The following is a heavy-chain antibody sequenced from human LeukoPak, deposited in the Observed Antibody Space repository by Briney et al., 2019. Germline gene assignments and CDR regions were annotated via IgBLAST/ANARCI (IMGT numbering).Heavy chain of an antibody. Sequence: SETLSLTCTVSGGSISSYHWSWIRQSPGKGLEWMGYIQYSGSTNRNPSLKSRVTISVDTSKNQFTLKLSSVTAADTAVYYCASLIYDSSGYYFDKWGQETLVTVSS. V-gene: IGHV4-59*08. D-gene: IGHD3-22*01. J-gene: IGHJ4*02. CDR2: IQYSGST. CDR1: GGSISSYH. CDR3: ASLIYDSSGYYFDK.